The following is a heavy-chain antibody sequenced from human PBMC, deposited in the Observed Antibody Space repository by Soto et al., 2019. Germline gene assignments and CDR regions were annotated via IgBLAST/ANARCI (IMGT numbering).Heavy chain of an antibody. CDR2: IYYSGSN. D-gene: IGHD6-13*01. CDR3: ARITTVKGAAAGFYYYYGMDV. Sequence: SETLSLTCTVSGGSIISGSYYWCWIRPPPGERLEWIGSIYYSGSNYYNPSLKSRVTIFVDTSKHQFSLQMTSVTAAATAVDYCARITTVKGAAAGFYYYYGMDVWGQGTTVTVSS. J-gene: IGHJ6*02. V-gene: IGHV4-39*01. CDR1: GGSIISGSYY.